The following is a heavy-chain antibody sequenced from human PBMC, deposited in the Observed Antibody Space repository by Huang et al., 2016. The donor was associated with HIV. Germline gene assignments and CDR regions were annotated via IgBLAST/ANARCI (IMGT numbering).Heavy chain of an antibody. CDR3: ARGRGWLSGLDF. CDR1: GYTFTRYD. CDR2: MDPNSGNA. D-gene: IGHD2-21*01. J-gene: IGHJ4*02. Sequence: QVQLVQSGAEVKKPGASVKVSCRASGYTFTRYDINWVRQAPGQGPEGMAWMDPNSGNAGYAQKFQGRVAVSRNTSISTAYMELRSLRREDTAVYFCARGRGWLSGLDFWGQGTRVTVPS. V-gene: IGHV1-8*01.